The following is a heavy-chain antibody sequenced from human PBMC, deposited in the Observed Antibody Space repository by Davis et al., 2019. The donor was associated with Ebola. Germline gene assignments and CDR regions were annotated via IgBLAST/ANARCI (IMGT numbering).Heavy chain of an antibody. CDR3: AVERWLQSNPLDY. CDR1: GGTFSSYA. CDR2: IIPIFGTA. V-gene: IGHV1-69*06. Sequence: SVQVSCQASGGTFSSYAISWVRQAPGQGLEWMGGIIPIFGTANYAQKFQGRVTITADKSTSTAYMELSSLRSEDTAVYYCAVERWLQSNPLDYWGQGTLVTVSS. J-gene: IGHJ4*02. D-gene: IGHD5-24*01.